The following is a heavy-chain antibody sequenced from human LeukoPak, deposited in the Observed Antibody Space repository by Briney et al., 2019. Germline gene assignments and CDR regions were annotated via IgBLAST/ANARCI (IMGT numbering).Heavy chain of an antibody. CDR3: ARDPRYDSSGYYSSMFDY. CDR1: GFTFSSYE. Sequence: GGSLRLSCAASGFTFSSYEMNWVRQAPGKGLEWVPYISSSGSTIYYADSVKGRFTISRDNAKNSLYLQMNSLRAEDTAVYYCARDPRYDSSGYYSSMFDYWGQGTLVTVSS. J-gene: IGHJ4*02. CDR2: ISSSGSTI. D-gene: IGHD3-22*01. V-gene: IGHV3-48*03.